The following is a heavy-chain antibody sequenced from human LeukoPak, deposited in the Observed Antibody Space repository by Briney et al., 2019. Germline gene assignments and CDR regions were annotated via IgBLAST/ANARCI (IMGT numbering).Heavy chain of an antibody. D-gene: IGHD6-13*01. V-gene: IGHV3-7*01. CDR1: GFTFSSYW. CDR3: ARARVYSSSWYYFDY. CDR2: IKLDGSEK. J-gene: IGHJ4*02. Sequence: PGGSLRLSCAASGFTFSSYWMSWVRQAPGKGLEWVANIKLDGSEKYYVDSVKGRITISRDNAKNSLFLQMNSLRAEDTAVYYCARARVYSSSWYYFDYWGQGSLVTVSS.